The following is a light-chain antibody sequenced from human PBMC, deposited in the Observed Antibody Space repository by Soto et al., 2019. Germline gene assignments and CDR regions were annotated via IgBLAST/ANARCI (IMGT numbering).Light chain of an antibody. Sequence: DIVMPQSSDSLGVSLAWRATISCRCSQSFLYSYNNKNYLAWYQQKPGQPPKLLIYWASTRESGPHDRFSGSGSGTDFTLTISRLKAEDVAVYYRQQYYSTTTFGQGTQLEIK. J-gene: IGKJ5*01. V-gene: IGKV4-1*01. CDR1: QSFLYSYNNKNY. CDR3: QQYYSTTT. CDR2: WAS.